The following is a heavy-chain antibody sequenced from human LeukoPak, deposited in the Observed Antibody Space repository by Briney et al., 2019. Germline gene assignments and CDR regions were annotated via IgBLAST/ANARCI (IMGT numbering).Heavy chain of an antibody. J-gene: IGHJ4*02. Sequence: ASVKVSCKASGYTFTGYYMHWVRQAPGKGLEWMGGFDPEDGETIYAQKFQGRVTMTEDTSTDTAYMELSSLRSDDTAVYYCARGMDTVVTLSYTYFDYWGQGTLVTVSS. V-gene: IGHV1-24*01. D-gene: IGHD4-23*01. CDR3: ARGMDTVVTLSYTYFDY. CDR2: FDPEDGET. CDR1: GYTFTGYY.